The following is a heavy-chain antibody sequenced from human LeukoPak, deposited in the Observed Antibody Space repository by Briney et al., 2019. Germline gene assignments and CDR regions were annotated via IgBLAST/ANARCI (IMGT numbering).Heavy chain of an antibody. CDR3: ARGGTAGSLYYYGMDV. CDR2: IYYSGST. J-gene: IGHJ6*02. D-gene: IGHD1-1*01. V-gene: IGHV4-59*01. Sequence: SETLSLTCTVSGGSISSYYWSWIRQPPGKGLEWIGYIYYSGSTNYNPSLKSRVTISVDTSKNQFSLKLSSVTAADTAVYYCARGGTAGSLYYYGMDVWGQGTTVTVSS. CDR1: GGSISSYY.